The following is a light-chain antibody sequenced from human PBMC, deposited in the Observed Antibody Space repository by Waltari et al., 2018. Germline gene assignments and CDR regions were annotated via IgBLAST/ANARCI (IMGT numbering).Light chain of an antibody. J-gene: IGKJ1*01. CDR3: QKYGTLPAT. Sequence: EIVLTQSPGTLSLSPGERATLSCRASKSFSRWLAWYQQKPGQPPRLLIYGASSRATGIPDRFSGSGSGTDFSLTISRLEPEDSAVYYCQKYGTLPATFGQGTKVEVK. CDR1: KSFSRW. CDR2: GAS. V-gene: IGKV3-20*01.